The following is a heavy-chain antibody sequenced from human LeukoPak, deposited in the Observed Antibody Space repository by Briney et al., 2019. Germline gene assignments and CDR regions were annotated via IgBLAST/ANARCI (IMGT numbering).Heavy chain of an antibody. V-gene: IGHV3-74*01. D-gene: IGHD2-15*01. CDR3: ARALVAGVTLNALDI. J-gene: IGHJ3*02. CDR1: GFIFSSYW. Sequence: GGSLRLSCAASGFIFSSYWMHWVRQAPGKGLVWVARIQYDGSTTNYADSVKGRFTISRDNAKKTLYVQMNSLRAEDTAVYYCARALVAGVTLNALDIWGQGTMVAVSS. CDR2: IQYDGSTT.